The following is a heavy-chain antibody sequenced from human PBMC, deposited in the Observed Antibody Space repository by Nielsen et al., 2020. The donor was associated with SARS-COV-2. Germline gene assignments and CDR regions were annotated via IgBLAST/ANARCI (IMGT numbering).Heavy chain of an antibody. V-gene: IGHV3-43*02. CDR3: ARDQYYYGSGRPPPDV. CDR2: ISGDGGST. D-gene: IGHD3-10*01. Sequence: WIRQPPGKGLEWVSLISGDGGSTYYADSVKGRFTISRDNSKNSLYLQMNSLRAEDTAVYYCARDQYYYGSGRPPPDVWGQGTTVTVSS. J-gene: IGHJ6*02.